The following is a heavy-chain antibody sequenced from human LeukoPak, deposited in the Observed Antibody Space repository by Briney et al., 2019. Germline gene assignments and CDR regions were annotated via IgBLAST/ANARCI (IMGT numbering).Heavy chain of an antibody. CDR1: GGSMSGYY. J-gene: IGHJ6*03. V-gene: IGHV4-4*07. D-gene: IGHD3-10*01. CDR2: IYTSGRT. CDR3: ARESSVVRGVVIHYYSYLDV. Sequence: SETLSLTCSVSGGSMSGYYWSWIRQPAGKGLEWLGRIYTSGRTDYKPSLKSRVTMSVDTSKNEFSLKMYSVTAADTAVYYCARESSVVRGVVIHYYSYLDVWGRGTTVTVS.